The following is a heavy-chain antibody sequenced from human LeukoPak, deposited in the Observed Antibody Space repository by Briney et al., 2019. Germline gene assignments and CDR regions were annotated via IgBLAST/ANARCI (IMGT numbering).Heavy chain of an antibody. CDR1: GDSVSSYSIA. Sequence: SQTLSLTCVISGDSVSSYSIAWNWIRQSPSRGLKWLGRTYYRSKWYNDYAVSVKSRITINPDTSKNQFSLQLNSVTPEDTAVYYCAREARGIGFDYWGQGTLVTVSS. J-gene: IGHJ4*02. V-gene: IGHV6-1*01. CDR3: AREARGIGFDY. CDR2: TYYRSKWYN.